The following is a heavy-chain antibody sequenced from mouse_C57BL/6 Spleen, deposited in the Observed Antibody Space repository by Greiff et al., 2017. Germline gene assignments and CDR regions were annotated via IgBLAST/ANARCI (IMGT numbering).Heavy chain of an antibody. CDR1: GYSITSGYY. CDR3: ARGEGWLLHKYYAMDY. J-gene: IGHJ4*01. V-gene: IGHV3-6*01. Sequence: EVKLQESGPGLVKPSQSLSLTCSVTGYSITSGYYWNWIRQFPGNKLEWMGYISYDGSNNYNPSLKNRISITRDTSKNQFFLKLNSVTTEDTATYYCARGEGWLLHKYYAMDYWGQGTSVTVSS. CDR2: ISYDGSN. D-gene: IGHD2-3*01.